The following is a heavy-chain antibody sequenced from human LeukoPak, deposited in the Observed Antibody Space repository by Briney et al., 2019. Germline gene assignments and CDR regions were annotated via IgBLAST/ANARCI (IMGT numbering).Heavy chain of an antibody. CDR1: GFTFSSYG. CDR3: AKGPNSYANPV. V-gene: IGHV3-30*18. J-gene: IGHJ4*02. Sequence: GGSLRLSCAASGFTFSSYGMHWVRQAPGKGLEWVAVISYDGSNKYYADSVKGRFTISRDNSKNTLYLQMNSLRAEDTAVYYCAKGPNSYANPVWGQGTLVTVSS. D-gene: IGHD5-18*01. CDR2: ISYDGSNK.